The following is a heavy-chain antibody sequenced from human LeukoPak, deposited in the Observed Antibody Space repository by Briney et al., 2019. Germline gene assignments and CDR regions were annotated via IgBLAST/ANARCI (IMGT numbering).Heavy chain of an antibody. CDR1: GYTLTELS. CDR3: AAPSQQQLGIGIWFDP. J-gene: IGHJ5*02. V-gene: IGHV1-24*01. Sequence: ASVKVSCKVSGYTLTELSMHWVRPAPGKGLEWMGGFDPEDGETIYAQKFQGRVTMTEDTSTDTAYMELSSLRSEDTAVYYCAAPSQQQLGIGIWFDPWGQGTLVTVSS. CDR2: FDPEDGET. D-gene: IGHD6-13*01.